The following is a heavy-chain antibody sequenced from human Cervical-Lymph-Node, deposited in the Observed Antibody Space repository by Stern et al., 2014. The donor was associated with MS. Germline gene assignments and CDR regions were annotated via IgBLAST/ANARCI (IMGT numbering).Heavy chain of an antibody. CDR1: GYSFTSYW. Sequence: EVQLVESGAEVKKPGESLKISCKGSGYSFTSYWIGWVRQMPGKGLEWMGIIYPGDSDTRYSPSFQGQVTISADKSISTAYLQWSSLKASDTAMYYCARHLGDYLYYYGMDVWGQGTTVTVSS. D-gene: IGHD4-17*01. V-gene: IGHV5-51*01. J-gene: IGHJ6*02. CDR2: IYPGDSDT. CDR3: ARHLGDYLYYYGMDV.